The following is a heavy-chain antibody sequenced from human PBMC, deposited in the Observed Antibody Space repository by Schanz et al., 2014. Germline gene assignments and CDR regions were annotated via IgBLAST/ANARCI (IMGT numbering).Heavy chain of an antibody. CDR3: ASADYTNYFDY. V-gene: IGHV3-33*01. D-gene: IGHD4-4*01. CDR1: GFTFNNYG. Sequence: QVQLVESGGGVVRPGRSLRLSCAASGFTFNNYGMHWVRQAPGKGLEWVAVIWFDGSNKYYADSVKGRFTISRDNSRNTLFLQMNSLRAEDTAVYYCASADYTNYFDYWGQGTLVTVSS. CDR2: IWFDGSNK. J-gene: IGHJ4*02.